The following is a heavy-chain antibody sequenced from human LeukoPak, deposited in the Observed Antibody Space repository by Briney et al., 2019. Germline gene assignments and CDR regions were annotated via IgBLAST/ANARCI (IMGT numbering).Heavy chain of an antibody. Sequence: GSLRLSCAASGFTFSDYYMSWIRQTPGKGLEWIGEIHHSGTTNYNPSLKSRVTISMDTSKNQFSLKLSSVTAADTALYYCARTQFLYFFDNWGQGTLVTVSS. D-gene: IGHD3-9*01. CDR1: GFTFSDYY. CDR2: IHHSGTT. V-gene: IGHV4-34*01. J-gene: IGHJ4*02. CDR3: ARTQFLYFFDN.